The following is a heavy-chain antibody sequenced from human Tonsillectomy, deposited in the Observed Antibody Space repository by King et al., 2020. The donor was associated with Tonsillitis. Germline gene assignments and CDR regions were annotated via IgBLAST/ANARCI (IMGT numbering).Heavy chain of an antibody. J-gene: IGHJ5*02. V-gene: IGHV1-18*01. Sequence: QLVQSGAEVKKPGASVKVSCKASGYTFTSYGISWVRQAPGQGLEWMGWISAYNGNTNYAQKLQGRVTMTQDTSTSTAYMELRSLRADDTAVYYCARDGLEYYGSGSYSTWFDPWGQGTRDTVSS. CDR1: GYTFTSYG. D-gene: IGHD3-10*01. CDR2: ISAYNGNT. CDR3: ARDGLEYYGSGSYSTWFDP.